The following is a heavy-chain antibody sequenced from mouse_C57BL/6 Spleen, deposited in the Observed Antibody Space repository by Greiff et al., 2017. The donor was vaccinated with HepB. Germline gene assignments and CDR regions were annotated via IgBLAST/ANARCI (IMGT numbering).Heavy chain of an antibody. D-gene: IGHD2-5*01. V-gene: IGHV1-82*01. CDR2: IYPGDGDT. Sequence: QVQLKESGPELVKPGASVKISCKASGYAFSSSWMNWVKQRPGKGLEWIGRIYPGDGDTNYNGKFKGKATLTADKSSSTAYMQLSSLTSEDSAVYFCASYYSNLGAMDYWGQGTSVTVSS. CDR1: GYAFSSSW. J-gene: IGHJ4*01. CDR3: ASYYSNLGAMDY.